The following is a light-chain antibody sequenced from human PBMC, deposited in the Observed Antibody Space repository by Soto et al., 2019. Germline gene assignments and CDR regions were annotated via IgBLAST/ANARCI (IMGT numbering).Light chain of an antibody. Sequence: EIVLTQSPGTLSLSLGERATLSCRASQSVSSNYLAWYQQKPGQAPRLLIYGASRGAAGIPDRFIGSGSGTDFTLTINRLEPEDFAVYFCQQYGRSPMFTFGQGTKLEIK. CDR2: GAS. CDR1: QSVSSNY. V-gene: IGKV3-20*01. CDR3: QQYGRSPMFT. J-gene: IGKJ2*01.